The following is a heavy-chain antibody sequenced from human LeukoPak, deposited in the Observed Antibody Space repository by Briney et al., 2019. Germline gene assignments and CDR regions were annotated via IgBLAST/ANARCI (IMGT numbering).Heavy chain of an antibody. CDR2: INPNSGDT. V-gene: IGHV1-2*02. J-gene: IGHJ3*02. CDR3: AREGRMVRGVITVGAFDI. Sequence: ASVKVSCKASGYIFTGYYMHWVRQAPGQGLEWMGWINPNSGDTNYAQKFQGRVTITADESTSTAYMELSSLRSEDTAVYYCAREGRMVRGVITVGAFDIWGQGTMVTVSS. D-gene: IGHD3-10*01. CDR1: GYIFTGYY.